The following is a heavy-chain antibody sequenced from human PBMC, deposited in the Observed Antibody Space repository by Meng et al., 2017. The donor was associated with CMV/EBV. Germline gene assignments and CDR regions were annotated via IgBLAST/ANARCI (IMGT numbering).Heavy chain of an antibody. Sequence: SETLSLTCTVSGGSISSSSYYWGWIRQPPGKGLEWIGSIYYSGSTYYNPSLKSRVTISVDTSKNQFSLKLSSVTAADTAVYYCASTERYHDFWSGYYKGLYAFDIWGQGTMVTVSS. CDR3: ASTERYHDFWSGYYKGLYAFDI. J-gene: IGHJ3*02. V-gene: IGHV4-39*01. D-gene: IGHD3-3*01. CDR2: IYYSGST. CDR1: GGSISSSSYY.